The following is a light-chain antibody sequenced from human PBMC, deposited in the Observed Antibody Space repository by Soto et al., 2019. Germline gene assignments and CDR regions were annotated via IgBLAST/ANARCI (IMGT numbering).Light chain of an antibody. CDR2: DTS. CDR3: QQYGSSPLIT. V-gene: IGKV3-20*01. CDR1: QSVGNNY. J-gene: IGKJ5*01. Sequence: EIVLTQSPGTLSLSPGERATLSCRASQSVGNNYLAWYQQKPGQAPRLLIYDTSNRATGIPDRFSGSGSGTDFTLTISRLEPEDIAVFYCQQYGSSPLITFGQGTRLEI.